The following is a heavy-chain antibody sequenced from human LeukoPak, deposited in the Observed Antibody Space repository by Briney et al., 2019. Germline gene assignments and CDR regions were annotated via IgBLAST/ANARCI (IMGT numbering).Heavy chain of an antibody. J-gene: IGHJ4*02. D-gene: IGHD5-12*01. V-gene: IGHV3-9*01. CDR1: GFTFDDYA. Sequence: GRSLRLSCAASGFTFDDYAMHWVRQAPGKGLEWVSGISWNSGSIGYADPVKGRFTISRDNAKNSLYLQMNSLRAEDTALYYCAKDRRGDIVATTYFDYWGQGTLVTVSS. CDR2: ISWNSGSI. CDR3: AKDRRGDIVATTYFDY.